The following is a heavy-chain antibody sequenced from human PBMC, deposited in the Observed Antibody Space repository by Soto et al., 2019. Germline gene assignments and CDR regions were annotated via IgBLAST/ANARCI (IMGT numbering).Heavy chain of an antibody. J-gene: IGHJ4*02. V-gene: IGHV2-5*01. CDR2: ST. CDR3: TLRQDTSRGPIY. CDR1: GFSLTTRGMT. D-gene: IGHD6-13*01. Sequence: SGPTLVNPTQTLTLTCTVSGFSLTTRGMTLGWIRQPPGKAPEWLALSTQYSPSLQSRLTFTEDTSKNQVVLTMTNMDPVDTATYYCTLRQDTSRGPIYWGQGSMVT.